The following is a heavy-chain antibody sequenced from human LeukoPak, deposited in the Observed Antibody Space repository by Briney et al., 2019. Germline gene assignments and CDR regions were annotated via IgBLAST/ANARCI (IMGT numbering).Heavy chain of an antibody. D-gene: IGHD2-15*01. CDR2: ISAYNGNT. J-gene: IGHJ4*02. Sequence: ASVKVSCKASGYTFTSYGIGWVRRAPGQGLEWMGWISAYNGNTNYAQKLQGRVTMTTDTSTSTAYMELRSLRSDDTAVYYCARDLSRGIAVVVAATEFDYWGQGTLVTVSS. V-gene: IGHV1-18*01. CDR3: ARDLSRGIAVVVAATEFDY. CDR1: GYTFTSYG.